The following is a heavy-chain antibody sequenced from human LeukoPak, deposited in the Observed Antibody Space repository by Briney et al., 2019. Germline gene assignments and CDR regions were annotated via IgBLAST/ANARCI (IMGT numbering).Heavy chain of an antibody. CDR1: GFTFSSYA. CDR3: ARDLGYCSGGTCYVGYFDY. J-gene: IGHJ4*02. V-gene: IGHV3-23*01. D-gene: IGHD2-15*01. Sequence: GSLRLSCAASGFTFSSYAMSWVRQAPGKGLEWVSAISGSGGSTYYADSVKGRFTISRDNSKNTLYLQMNSLRAEDTAVYFCARDLGYCSGGTCYVGYFDYWGQGTLVTVSS. CDR2: ISGSGGST.